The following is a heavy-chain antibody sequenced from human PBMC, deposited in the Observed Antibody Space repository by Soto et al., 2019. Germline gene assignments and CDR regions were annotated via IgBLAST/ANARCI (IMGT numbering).Heavy chain of an antibody. CDR2: IIPIFGTA. CDR1: GGTFSSYA. V-gene: IGHV1-69*01. Sequence: QVQLVQSGAEVKKPGSSVKVSCKASGGTFSSYAISWVRQAPGQGLEWMGGIIPIFGTANYAQQFQGRVTITADESTSTAYMELSSLRSEDTAVYYCARKGICSGGSCYDWFDPWGQGTLVTVSS. D-gene: IGHD2-15*01. CDR3: ARKGICSGGSCYDWFDP. J-gene: IGHJ5*02.